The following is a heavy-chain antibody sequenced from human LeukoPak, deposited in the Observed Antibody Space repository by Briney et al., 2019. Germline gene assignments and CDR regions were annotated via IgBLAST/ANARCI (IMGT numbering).Heavy chain of an antibody. J-gene: IGHJ4*02. Sequence: GGSLRLSCEVSGFTFDNNDMHWVRQSTGKGLEWVSAIGSAGYTYYADSVRGRFTNTRDTAKQSLFLQMNSLRVEDTAVYHCVRQPDSARYGFDYWGRGTQVTVSS. CDR2: IGSAGYT. D-gene: IGHD1-14*01. CDR1: GFTFDNND. CDR3: VRQPDSARYGFDY. V-gene: IGHV3-13*01.